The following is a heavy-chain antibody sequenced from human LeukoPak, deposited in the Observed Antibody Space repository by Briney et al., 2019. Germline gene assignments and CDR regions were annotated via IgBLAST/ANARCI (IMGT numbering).Heavy chain of an antibody. CDR3: ARGLEVPIAVAGLAFYWYFDL. J-gene: IGHJ2*01. D-gene: IGHD6-19*01. Sequence: SETLSLTCAVYGGSFSGYYWSWIRQPPGKGLEWIGEINHSGSTNYNPSLKSRVTISVDTSKNQFSLKLSSVTAADTAVYYCARGLEVPIAVAGLAFYWYFDLWGRGTLVTVSS. CDR2: INHSGST. CDR1: GGSFSGYY. V-gene: IGHV4-34*01.